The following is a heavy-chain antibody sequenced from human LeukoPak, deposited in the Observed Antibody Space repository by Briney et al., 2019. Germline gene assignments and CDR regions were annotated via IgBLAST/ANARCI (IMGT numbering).Heavy chain of an antibody. V-gene: IGHV5-51*01. CDR2: IYPGDSYT. J-gene: IGHJ4*02. CDR3: ARGAVAGYLDGDY. Sequence: GESLKISFKGSGYRFTSYWIGWVRPMPGKSLEWMGIIYPGDSYTRYSPSFQGQVTISADKSISTAYLQWSSLKASDTAMYYCARGAVAGYLDGDYWGQGTLVTVSS. D-gene: IGHD6-19*01. CDR1: GYRFTSYW.